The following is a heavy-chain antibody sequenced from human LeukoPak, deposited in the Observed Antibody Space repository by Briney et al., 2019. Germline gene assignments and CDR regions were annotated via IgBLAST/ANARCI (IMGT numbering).Heavy chain of an antibody. J-gene: IGHJ4*02. D-gene: IGHD6-13*01. CDR3: AKGAAAGTR. V-gene: IGHV3-23*01. CDR2: FSASKNNR. CDR1: GFTFSSTS. Sequence: GGSLRLSCAASGFTFSSTSMSWVRQAPGKGLEWVSSFSASKNNRHYVDSVKGRFIISRDNSKNTLFLQMNNLGAEDTAVYYCAKGAAAGTRWGQGTLVTVSS.